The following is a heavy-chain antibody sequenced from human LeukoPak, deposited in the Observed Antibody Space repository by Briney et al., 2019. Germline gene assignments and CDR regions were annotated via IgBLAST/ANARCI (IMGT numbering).Heavy chain of an antibody. V-gene: IGHV3-48*03. D-gene: IGHD4-17*01. CDR2: ISSSGSTI. CDR1: GFTFSSYE. J-gene: IGHJ4*02. CDR3: ARDYDYGDYPGY. Sequence: GGSLRLSCAASGFTFSSYEMNWVRQAPGKGLEWVSYISSSGSTIYYADSVKGRFTISRDNAKNSLYLQMNSLRAEDTALYYCARDYDYGDYPGYWGQGTLVTVSS.